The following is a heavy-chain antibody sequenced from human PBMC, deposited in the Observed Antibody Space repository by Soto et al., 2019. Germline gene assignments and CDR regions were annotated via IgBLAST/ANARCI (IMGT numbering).Heavy chain of an antibody. Sequence: QVQLQESGPGLVKPSQTLSLTCTVSGGSIGSGGYYWSWIRQHPGKGLEWIGYIYYSGSTYYNPSLKSRVTISVDTSKNQFSLKLSSVTAADTAVYYCARSSGSYSWFDPWGQGTLVTVSS. D-gene: IGHD3-10*01. J-gene: IGHJ5*02. CDR1: GGSIGSGGYY. CDR2: IYYSGST. CDR3: ARSSGSYSWFDP. V-gene: IGHV4-31*03.